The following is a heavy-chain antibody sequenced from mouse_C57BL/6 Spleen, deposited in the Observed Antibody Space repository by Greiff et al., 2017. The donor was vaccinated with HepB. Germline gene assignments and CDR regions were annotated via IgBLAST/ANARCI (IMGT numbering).Heavy chain of an antibody. CDR1: GVDFSRYW. CDR2: INPDSSTI. D-gene: IGHD1-1*01. Sequence: AAEGVDFSRYWMSWVRRAPGKGLEWIGEINPDSSTINYAPSLKDKFIISRDNAKNTLYLQMSKVRSEDTALYYCARPLYYGSSWFAYWGQGTLVTVSA. J-gene: IGHJ3*01. V-gene: IGHV4-1*01. CDR3: ARPLYYGSSWFAY.